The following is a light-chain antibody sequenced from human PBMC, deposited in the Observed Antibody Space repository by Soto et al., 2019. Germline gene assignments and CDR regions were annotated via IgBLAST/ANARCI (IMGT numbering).Light chain of an antibody. Sequence: ELVMTQSPATLSVSPGERATLSCRASQSVSSNLAWYQQKPGQAPRLLIYGASTRATGIPARFSGSGCGTEFTLTISSLEPEDFSVYYGQQSSNWPPRTFGQGTRLEIK. CDR1: QSVSSN. CDR3: QQSSNWPPRT. J-gene: IGKJ5*01. V-gene: IGKV3-15*01. CDR2: GAS.